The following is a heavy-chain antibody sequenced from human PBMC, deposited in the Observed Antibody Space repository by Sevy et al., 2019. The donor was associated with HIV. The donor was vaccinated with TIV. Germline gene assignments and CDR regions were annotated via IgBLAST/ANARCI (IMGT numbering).Heavy chain of an antibody. D-gene: IGHD4-4*01. CDR1: GFTFNNYA. V-gene: IGHV3-23*01. CDR2: ISGGGGGT. CDR3: AKHYIHDIAEGWYFDL. Sequence: GGSLRLSCAASGFTFNNYAMSWVRQAPGKGLEGKGLEWVSTISGGGGGTYYADSVRGLITISRDNSKNTLYLQVNSLRVEDTAVYYCAKHYIHDIAEGWYFDLWGRGTLVTVSS. J-gene: IGHJ2*01.